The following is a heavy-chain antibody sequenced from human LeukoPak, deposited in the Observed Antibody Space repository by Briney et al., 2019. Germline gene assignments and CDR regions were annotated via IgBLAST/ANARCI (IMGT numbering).Heavy chain of an antibody. D-gene: IGHD5-18*01. V-gene: IGHV3-30*02. CDR1: RFTFSIYG. CDR3: ARDRTAYSYGTFFDY. CDR2: IQYDGSNK. J-gene: IGHJ4*02. Sequence: GGSLRLSCAASRFTFSIYGMHRVRQAPGKGLEWVTFIQYDGSNKYYADSVKGRFTISRDNSRNTVYLQMNSLRGEDTAVYYCARDRTAYSYGTFFDYWGQGTLVTVSS.